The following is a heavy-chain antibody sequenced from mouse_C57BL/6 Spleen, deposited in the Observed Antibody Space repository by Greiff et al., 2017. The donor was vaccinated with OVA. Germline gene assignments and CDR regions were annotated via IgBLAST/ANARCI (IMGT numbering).Heavy chain of an antibody. CDR3: ATLITTVVAGNY. D-gene: IGHD1-1*01. Sequence: VQLQQPGAELVKPGASVKLSCKASGYTFTSYWMQWVKQRPGQGLEWIGEIDPSDSYTNYNQKFKGKATLTLDTSSSTAYMQLSSLTSEDSAVYYCATLITTVVAGNYWGQGTTLTVSS. V-gene: IGHV1-50*01. J-gene: IGHJ2*01. CDR1: GYTFTSYW. CDR2: IDPSDSYT.